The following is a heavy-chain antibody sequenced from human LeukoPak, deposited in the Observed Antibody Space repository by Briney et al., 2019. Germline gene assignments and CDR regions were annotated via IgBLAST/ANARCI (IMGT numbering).Heavy chain of an antibody. CDR1: DGSISSYY. D-gene: IGHD5-12*01. J-gene: IGHJ6*02. V-gene: IGHV4-59*01. CDR3: ARGGSGYDSFYFYGMDV. CDR2: IYDSGST. Sequence: SETLSLTCTVSDGSISSYYWSWIRQPPGKGLEWIGYIYDSGSTNYNPSLKSRVTISVDTSKNQFSLKLSSVTAADTAVYYCARGGSGYDSFYFYGMDVWGQGITVTVSS.